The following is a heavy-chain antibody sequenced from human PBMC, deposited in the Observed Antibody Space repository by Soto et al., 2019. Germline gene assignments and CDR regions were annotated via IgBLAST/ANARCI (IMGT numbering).Heavy chain of an antibody. D-gene: IGHD6-13*01. Sequence: SETLSLTCTVSGGSISSGGYYWSWIRQHPGKGLEWIGYIYYSGNTYYNPSLRSRITISVDTSKNQFSLKLSSVTAADTAVYYCARVRTYSSSWDSIDFDYWGQGTLVTVSS. J-gene: IGHJ4*02. CDR1: GGSISSGGYY. CDR2: IYYSGNT. V-gene: IGHV4-31*03. CDR3: ARVRTYSSSWDSIDFDY.